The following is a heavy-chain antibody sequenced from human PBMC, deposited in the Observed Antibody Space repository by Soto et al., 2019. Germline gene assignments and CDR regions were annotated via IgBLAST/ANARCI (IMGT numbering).Heavy chain of an antibody. CDR1: GYTFTSYY. J-gene: IGHJ4*02. CDR3: ARTNDIVLVPAAHFDY. V-gene: IGHV1-46*01. CDR2: INPSGGST. D-gene: IGHD2-2*01. Sequence: ASVKVSCKASGYTFTSYYMHWVRQAPGQGLEWMGIINPSGGSTSYAQKFQGRVTMTRDTSTSTVYMELSSLRSEDTAVYYCARTNDIVLVPAAHFDYWGQGTLVTVSS.